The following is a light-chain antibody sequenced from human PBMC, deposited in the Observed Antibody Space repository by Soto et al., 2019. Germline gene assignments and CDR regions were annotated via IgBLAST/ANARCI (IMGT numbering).Light chain of an antibody. V-gene: IGKV3-15*01. CDR2: AAS. J-gene: IGKJ4*01. Sequence: ETVMTQSPAALSVAPGERATLSCRASQSVNSNVAWYQKKPGQAPRLLIYAASTRATVIPARFSRSGSGTEFTLTISSLQSEDVAVYYCKQYDTWPFTYGGGTKVDIK. CDR3: KQYDTWPFT. CDR1: QSVNSN.